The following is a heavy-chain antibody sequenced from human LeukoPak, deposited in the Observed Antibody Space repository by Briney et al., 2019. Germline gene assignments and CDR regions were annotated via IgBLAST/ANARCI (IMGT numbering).Heavy chain of an antibody. CDR2: INHSGST. CDR1: GGSFSGYY. V-gene: IGHV4-34*01. CDR3: ARERGIVGATTADY. D-gene: IGHD1-26*01. J-gene: IGHJ4*02. Sequence: SETLSLTCAVYGGSFSGYYWSWIRQPPGKGLEWIGEINHSGSTNYNPSLKSRVTISVDTSKNQFSLKLSSVTAADTAVYYCARERGIVGATTADYWGQGTLVTVSS.